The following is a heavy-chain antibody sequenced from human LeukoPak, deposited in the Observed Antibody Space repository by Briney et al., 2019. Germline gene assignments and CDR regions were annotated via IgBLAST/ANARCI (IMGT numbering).Heavy chain of an antibody. J-gene: IGHJ4*02. Sequence: GGSLRLSCAASGFTFSSYAMHWVRQAPGEGLEWVAVISYDGSNKYYADSVKGRFTISRDNSKNTLYLQMNSLRAEDTAVYYCARWVSAHYYFDYWGQGTLVTVSS. CDR3: ARWVSAHYYFDY. CDR1: GFTFSSYA. V-gene: IGHV3-30-3*01. CDR2: ISYDGSNK. D-gene: IGHD1-26*01.